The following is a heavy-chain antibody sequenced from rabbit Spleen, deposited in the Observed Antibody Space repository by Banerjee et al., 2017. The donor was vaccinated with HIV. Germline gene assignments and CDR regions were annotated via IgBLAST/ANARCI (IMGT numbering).Heavy chain of an antibody. D-gene: IGHD1-1*01. CDR2: IDVGSSGFT. J-gene: IGHJ6*01. V-gene: IGHV1S40*01. Sequence: QSLEESGGDLVKPGASLTLSCTASGVSFSANSYMCWVRQAPGKGLEWIACIDVGSSGFTYFASWAKGRFTISKPSSTTVTLQLNSLSAADTATYFCARDTSSSFSSYGMDLWGPGPRHRL. CDR1: GVSFSANSY. CDR3: ARDTSSSFSSYGMDL.